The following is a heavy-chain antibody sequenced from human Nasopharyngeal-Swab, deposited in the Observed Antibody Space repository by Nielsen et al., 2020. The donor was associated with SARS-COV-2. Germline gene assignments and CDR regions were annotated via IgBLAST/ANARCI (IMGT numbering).Heavy chain of an antibody. CDR3: ARPRRELRVYYGMDV. CDR1: GFTFSTYA. CDR2: ISYDGPNK. J-gene: IGHJ6*02. Sequence: GGSLRLSCAASGFTFSTYAMNWVRQAPGKGLEWVAVISYDGPNKYYADSVKGRFTVSRDNSKNTLDLQMNSLRAEDTAVYYCARPRRELRVYYGMDVWGQGTTVTVSS. D-gene: IGHD1-7*01. V-gene: IGHV3-30-3*01.